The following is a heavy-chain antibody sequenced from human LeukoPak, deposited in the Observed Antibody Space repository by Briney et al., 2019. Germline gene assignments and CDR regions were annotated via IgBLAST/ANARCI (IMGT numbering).Heavy chain of an antibody. CDR1: GFNFRDHW. CDR3: VKNDGWFHLAQ. J-gene: IGHJ4*02. CDR2: IKNDGSET. D-gene: IGHD6-19*01. V-gene: IGHV3-7*03. Sequence: GGSLRLSCAVSGFNFRDHWMDWVRQAPGKGLQWVGHIKNDGSETYYLDSLKGRFSISRDNTNNALYLQMNSLRVEDTAVYYCVKNDGWFHLAQWGQGTLVTVSP.